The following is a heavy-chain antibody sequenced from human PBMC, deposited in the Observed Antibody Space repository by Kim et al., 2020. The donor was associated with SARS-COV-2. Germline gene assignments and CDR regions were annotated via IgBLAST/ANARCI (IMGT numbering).Heavy chain of an antibody. D-gene: IGHD3-9*01. Sequence: ASVKVSCKASGYTFTSYAMHWVRQAPGQRLEWMGWINAGNGNTKYSQKFQGRVTITRDTSASTAYMELSSLRSEDTAVYYCARDALRYFDWRNWFDPWGQGTLVTVSS. J-gene: IGHJ5*02. CDR2: INAGNGNT. CDR1: GYTFTSYA. CDR3: ARDALRYFDWRNWFDP. V-gene: IGHV1-3*01.